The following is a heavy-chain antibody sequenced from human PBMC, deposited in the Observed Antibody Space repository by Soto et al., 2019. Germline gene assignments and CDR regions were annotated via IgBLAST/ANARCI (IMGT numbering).Heavy chain of an antibody. CDR1: GFTFSNAW. CDR3: TTVSLTLWGFYGSGSAMGGYMDV. CDR2: IKSKTDGGTT. J-gene: IGHJ6*03. D-gene: IGHD3-10*01. V-gene: IGHV3-15*01. Sequence: PGGSLRLSCAASGFTFSNAWMSWVRQAPGKGLEWVGRIKSKTDGGTTDYAAPVKGRFTISRDDSKNTLYLQMNSLKTEDTAVYYCTTVSLTLWGFYGSGSAMGGYMDVWGKGTTVTVSS.